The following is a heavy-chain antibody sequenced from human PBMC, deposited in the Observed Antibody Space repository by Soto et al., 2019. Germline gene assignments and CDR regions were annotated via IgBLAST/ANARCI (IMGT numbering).Heavy chain of an antibody. CDR2: IYSRGNT. J-gene: IGHJ4*02. CDR3: ERALPRSYFVLEY. D-gene: IGHD3-10*01. CDR1: AGSISSGLYY. Sequence: QVHLQESGTGLVKPSQTLSLTCTVSAGSISSGLYYWTWIRQQPGKGLEWIGYIYSRGNTYYTPSLKSRFDIAVNTSKNQFSLSVGSVTAADTSVYYCERALPRSYFVLEYWGLGTPVTVSA. V-gene: IGHV4-31*03.